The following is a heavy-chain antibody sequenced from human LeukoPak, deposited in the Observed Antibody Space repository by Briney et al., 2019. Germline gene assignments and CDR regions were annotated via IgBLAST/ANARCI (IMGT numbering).Heavy chain of an antibody. J-gene: IGHJ6*02. Sequence: GGSLRLSCAASGFTFSIYSMNWVRQAPGKGLQWVSYISSSSSTIYYADSVKGRFTISRDNAKNSLYLQMNSLRDEDTALYYCARPRVTGYYGMDVWGQGTTVTVSS. CDR1: GFTFSIYS. D-gene: IGHD2-8*02. CDR2: ISSSSSTI. V-gene: IGHV3-48*02. CDR3: ARPRVTGYYGMDV.